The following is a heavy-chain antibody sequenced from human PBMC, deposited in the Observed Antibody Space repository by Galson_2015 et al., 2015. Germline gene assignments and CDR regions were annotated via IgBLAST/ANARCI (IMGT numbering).Heavy chain of an antibody. CDR2: ISAYNGNT. CDR1: GYTFTSYG. V-gene: IGHV1-18*01. D-gene: IGHD5/OR15-5a*01. Sequence: SVKVSCKASGYTFTSYGISWVRQAPGQGLEWMGWISAYNGNTNYAQKLQGRVTMTTDTSTSTAYMELRSLRSDDTAVYYCAREGKRVYEARQLRAYYYYGMDVWGQGTTVTVSS. CDR3: AREGKRVYEARQLRAYYYYGMDV. J-gene: IGHJ6*02.